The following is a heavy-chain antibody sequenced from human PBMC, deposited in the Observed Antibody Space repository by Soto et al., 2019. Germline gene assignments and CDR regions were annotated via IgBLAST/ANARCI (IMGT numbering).Heavy chain of an antibody. Sequence: ASVKVSCKASGYTFTSYYMHWVRQAPGQGLEWMGIINPSGGSTSYAQKFQGRVTMTRDTSTSTVYMELSSLRSEDTAMYYCGSGGTIAVAGTSGGYFDYWGQGTLVTVSS. CDR2: INPSGGST. V-gene: IGHV1-46*01. D-gene: IGHD6-19*01. J-gene: IGHJ4*02. CDR3: GSGGTIAVAGTSGGYFDY. CDR1: GYTFTSYY.